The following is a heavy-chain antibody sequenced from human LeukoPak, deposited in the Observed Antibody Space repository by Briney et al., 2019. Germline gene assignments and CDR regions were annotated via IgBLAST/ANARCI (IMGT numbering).Heavy chain of an antibody. CDR1: GGSISSYY. CDR3: ARHQTDFWRDYYFDY. V-gene: IGHV4-59*08. J-gene: IGHJ4*02. Sequence: SETLSLTCTVSGGSISSYYWSWIRQPPGKGLEWIGYIYYSGSTNYNPSLKSRVTISVDTSKNQFSLKLSSVTAADTAVYYCARHQTDFWRDYYFDYWGQGTLVAVSS. CDR2: IYYSGST. D-gene: IGHD3-3*01.